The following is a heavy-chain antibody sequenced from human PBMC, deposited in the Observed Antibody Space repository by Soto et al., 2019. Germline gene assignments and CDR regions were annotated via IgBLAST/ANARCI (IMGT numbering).Heavy chain of an antibody. CDR2: IYYSGST. V-gene: IGHV4-59*01. CDR1: DGYSGNYD. CDR3: ARTDGWFDP. J-gene: IGHJ5*02. Sequence: TMSRTCAVADGYSGNYDWRWIRQPPGKGLEWIGYIYYSGSTNYNPSLKSRVTISVDTSKNQFSLKLSSVTAADTAVYYCARTDGWFDPWGQGTLVTVSS.